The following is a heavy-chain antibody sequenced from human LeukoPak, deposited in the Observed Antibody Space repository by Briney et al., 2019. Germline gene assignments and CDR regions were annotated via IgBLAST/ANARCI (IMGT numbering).Heavy chain of an antibody. CDR3: AKSSGYFGDY. CDR1: GFAFSTYG. D-gene: IGHD3-22*01. Sequence: PGGPLRLSCAAPGFAFSTYGMSWVRKAPGKGLEWVSAITGSGSGGITFYADSVKGRFTISRDNSKNTLYLQMSSLRAEDTAAYYCAKSSGYFGDYWGQGTLVTVSS. J-gene: IGHJ4*02. CDR2: ITGSGSGGIT. V-gene: IGHV3-23*01.